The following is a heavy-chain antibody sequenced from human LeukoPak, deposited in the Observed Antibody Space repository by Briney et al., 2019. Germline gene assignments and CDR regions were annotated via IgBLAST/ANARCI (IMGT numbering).Heavy chain of an antibody. CDR3: ASTSGSYYILPPDY. V-gene: IGHV4-59*01. Sequence: PSETMSLTCTVSGASISRYYTSWIRQPPGKGLEWIGYIYYSGSTNYNPSLKSRVTISVDTSKNQFSLKLSSVNAADTAVYYCASTSGSYYILPPDYWGQGTLVTVSS. D-gene: IGHD1-26*01. J-gene: IGHJ4*02. CDR2: IYYSGST. CDR1: GASISRYY.